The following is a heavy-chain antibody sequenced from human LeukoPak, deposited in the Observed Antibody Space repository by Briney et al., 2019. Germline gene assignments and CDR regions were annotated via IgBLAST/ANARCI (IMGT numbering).Heavy chain of an antibody. D-gene: IGHD3-22*01. V-gene: IGHV1-18*01. CDR2: ISAYNGNT. Sequence: ASVKVSCKASGGTFSSYAISWVRQAPGQGLEWMGWISAYNGNTNYARKLQGRVTMTTDTSTSTAYMELRSLRSDDTAVYYCARVGGHYYDSSGYYPGPTPSYGMDVWGQGTTVTVSS. CDR1: GGTFSSYA. J-gene: IGHJ6*02. CDR3: ARVGGHYYDSSGYYPGPTPSYGMDV.